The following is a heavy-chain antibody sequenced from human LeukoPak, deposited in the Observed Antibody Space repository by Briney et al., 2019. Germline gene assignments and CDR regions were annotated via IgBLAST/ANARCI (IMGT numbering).Heavy chain of an antibody. CDR3: ARDGRGYSGYAPANYYYGMDV. CDR2: TYYRSEWYN. Sequence: SQTLSLTCAISGDSVSSNSAAWNWIRQSPSRGLEWLGRTYYRSEWYNDYAVSVKSRITINPDTSKNQFSLQLNSVTPEDTAVYYCARDGRGYSGYAPANYYYGMDVWGQGTTVTVSS. D-gene: IGHD5-12*01. J-gene: IGHJ6*02. CDR1: GDSVSSNSAA. V-gene: IGHV6-1*01.